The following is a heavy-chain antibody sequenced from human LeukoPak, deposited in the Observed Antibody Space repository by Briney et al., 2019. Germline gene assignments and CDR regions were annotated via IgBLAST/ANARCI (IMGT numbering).Heavy chain of an antibody. CDR2: ISGSGGST. CDR1: GFTFSSYW. Sequence: GGSLRLSCAASGFTFSSYWMHWVRQAPGKGLEWVSAISGSGGSTYYADSVKGRFTISRDNSKNTLYLQMNSLRAEDTAVYYCAKDQGVLLWFGELLDDAFDIWGQGTMVTVSS. D-gene: IGHD3-10*01. J-gene: IGHJ3*02. V-gene: IGHV3-23*01. CDR3: AKDQGVLLWFGELLDDAFDI.